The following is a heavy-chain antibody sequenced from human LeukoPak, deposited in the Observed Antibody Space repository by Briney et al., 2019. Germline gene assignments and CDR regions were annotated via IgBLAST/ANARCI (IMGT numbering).Heavy chain of an antibody. CDR2: IYHSGST. V-gene: IGHV4-31*03. Sequence: KPSETLSLTCTVSGGSFTSADYCLTWIRQRPGKGLEWIGNIYHSGSTYYNPSLKGRLSVSVDTSKNHFSLNLSSVTAADTAVYFCARTIVPAAAFDFWGQGTLVAVSP. J-gene: IGHJ4*02. CDR1: GGSFTSADYC. D-gene: IGHD2-2*01. CDR3: ARTIVPAAAFDF.